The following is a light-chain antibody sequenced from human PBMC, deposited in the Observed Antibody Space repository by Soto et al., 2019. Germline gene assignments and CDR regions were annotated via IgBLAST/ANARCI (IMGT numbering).Light chain of an antibody. CDR1: SXDVGGYNF. CDR2: NVI. CDR3: CSYAGSYTYV. Sequence: QSVLTQPRSVSGSPGQSVTISCTGTSXDVGGYNFVSWYQDHPGKAPKLIIYNVIQRPSGVPDRFSASKSDNTASLTISGLQAEDEADYYCCSYAGSYTYVFGTGTKFTVL. J-gene: IGLJ1*01. V-gene: IGLV2-11*01.